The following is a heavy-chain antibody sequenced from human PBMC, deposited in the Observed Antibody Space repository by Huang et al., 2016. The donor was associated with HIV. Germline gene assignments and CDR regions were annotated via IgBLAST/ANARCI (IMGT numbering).Heavy chain of an antibody. CDR2: INPNRGGT. D-gene: IGHD2-2*01. V-gene: IGHV1-2*02. CDR3: AAGVVPAADYYYYYGMDV. CDR1: GYTFTGYY. Sequence: QVQLVQSGAEVKKPGASVKVSCKASGYTFTGYYMHWVRQAPGQGLGWMGWINPNRGGTNEAQKFQGRVTMTRDTSISTAYMELSRLRSDDTAVYYCAAGVVPAADYYYYYGMDVWGQGTTVTVSS. J-gene: IGHJ6*02.